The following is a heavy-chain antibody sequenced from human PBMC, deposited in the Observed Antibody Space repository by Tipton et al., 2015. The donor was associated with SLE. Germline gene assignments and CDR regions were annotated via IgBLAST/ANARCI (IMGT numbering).Heavy chain of an antibody. V-gene: IGHV3-9*01. CDR2: ISWNSGKI. CDR1: TFNFDDYG. D-gene: IGHD3-10*01. Sequence: RSLRLSCAASTFNFDDYGIHWVRQAPGKGLEWVSGISWNSGKIKYAASVKGRFSISRDNAKKSLYLQMNSLRAEDTALYYCARADGSYFYYFMDVWGKGTTVTVSS. J-gene: IGHJ6*03. CDR3: ARADGSYFYYFMDV.